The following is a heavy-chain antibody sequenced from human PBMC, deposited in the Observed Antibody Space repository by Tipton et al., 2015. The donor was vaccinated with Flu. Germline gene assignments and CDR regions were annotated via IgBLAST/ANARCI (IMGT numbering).Heavy chain of an antibody. J-gene: IGHJ4*02. CDR2: VSFDGSKQ. V-gene: IGHV3-30*04. CDR3: GRPPEGY. CDR1: GFTFNTYD. Sequence: SLRLSCATSGFTFNTYDMHWFRQAPGKGLEWVAVVSFDGSKQFFADSVKGRFTISRDNSKNILYLHMSSLRREDSANYYCGRPPEGYWGQGTPVTVSS.